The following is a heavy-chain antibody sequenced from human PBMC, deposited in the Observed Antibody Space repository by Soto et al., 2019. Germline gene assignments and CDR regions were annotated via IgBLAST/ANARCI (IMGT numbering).Heavy chain of an antibody. J-gene: IGHJ4*02. Sequence: SETLSLTCTVSGGSISSSSYYWGWIRQPPGKGLEWIGSIYYSGSTYYNPSLKSRVTISVDTSKNQFSLKLSSVTAADTAVYYCARHDGRRYSSGWYLDYWGQGTLVTVPS. CDR1: GGSISSSSYY. V-gene: IGHV4-39*01. CDR3: ARHDGRRYSSGWYLDY. CDR2: IYYSGST. D-gene: IGHD6-19*01.